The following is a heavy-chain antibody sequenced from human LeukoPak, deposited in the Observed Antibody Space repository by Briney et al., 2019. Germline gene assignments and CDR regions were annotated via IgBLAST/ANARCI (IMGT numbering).Heavy chain of an antibody. V-gene: IGHV5-51*01. CDR2: INPGNSDT. J-gene: IGHJ4*02. CDR1: GYSFINYW. CDR3: ARPSTSEF. D-gene: IGHD3-10*01. Sequence: GESLKIPCKGSGYSFINYWIGWVGQLPGKGLEWMAIINPGNSDTKYNPAFQGQVNISADKSISTAYLQWSSLKASDSAMYYCARPSTSEFWGQGTLVTVSS.